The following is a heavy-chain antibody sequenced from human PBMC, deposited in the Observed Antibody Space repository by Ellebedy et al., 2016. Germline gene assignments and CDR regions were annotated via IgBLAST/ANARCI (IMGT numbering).Heavy chain of an antibody. CDR1: GFTFFNAW. CDR3: ARSDSSGYCDY. Sequence: GESLKISCGASGFTFFNAWMSWVRQAPGKGLEWVAGIWYDGSNKYYADSVKGRFTISRDNSKNTLDLQMNSLGAEDTAVYYCARSDSSGYCDYWGQGTLVTVSS. D-gene: IGHD3-22*01. J-gene: IGHJ4*02. V-gene: IGHV3-33*08. CDR2: IWYDGSNK.